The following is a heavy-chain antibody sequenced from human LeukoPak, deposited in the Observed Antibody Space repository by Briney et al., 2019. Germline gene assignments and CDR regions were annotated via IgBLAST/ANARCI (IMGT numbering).Heavy chain of an antibody. D-gene: IGHD1-1*01. Sequence: SETLSLTCSVSGGSISNYYWTWTRQPPGKGLEWIGYIYYSGSTNYNPSLSSRVTMSLDASKNQFSLKLSSVTAADTAVYYCARCSRGTSVGMDVWGQGTTVTVSS. CDR1: GGSISNYY. J-gene: IGHJ6*02. V-gene: IGHV4-59*08. CDR3: ARCSRGTSVGMDV. CDR2: IYYSGST.